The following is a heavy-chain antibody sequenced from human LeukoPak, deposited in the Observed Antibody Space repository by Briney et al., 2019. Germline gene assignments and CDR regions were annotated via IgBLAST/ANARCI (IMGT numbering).Heavy chain of an antibody. CDR2: IIPILGIA. Sequence: SVKVSCKASGGTFSSYTISWVRQAPGQGLEWMGRIIPILGIANYAQKFQGRVTITADKSTSTAYMELSSLRSEDTAVYYCARDLRMRGTHYYDSSGLYYFDYWGQGTLVTVSS. J-gene: IGHJ4*02. CDR3: ARDLRMRGTHYYDSSGLYYFDY. V-gene: IGHV1-69*04. D-gene: IGHD3-22*01. CDR1: GGTFSSYT.